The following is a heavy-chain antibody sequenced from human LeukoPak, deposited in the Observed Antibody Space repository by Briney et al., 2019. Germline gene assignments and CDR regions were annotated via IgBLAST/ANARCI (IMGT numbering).Heavy chain of an antibody. D-gene: IGHD5-18*01. Sequence: PAGSLRLSCAASGFTFSTYWMHWVRQAPGKGLVWVSRINGDESSTNYADFVKGRFTISRDNSKNTLYLQMNSLRAEDTAVYYCARRLTATNWFDLWGQGTLVTVSS. CDR2: INGDESST. V-gene: IGHV3-74*01. CDR3: ARRLTATNWFDL. J-gene: IGHJ5*02. CDR1: GFTFSTYW.